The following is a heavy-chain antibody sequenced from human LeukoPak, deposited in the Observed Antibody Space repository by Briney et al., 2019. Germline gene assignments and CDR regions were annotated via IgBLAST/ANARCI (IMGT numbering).Heavy chain of an antibody. CDR2: IYPGDSDT. CDR1: GYSFTSYW. V-gene: IGHV5-51*04. CDR3: ARYPIAAASSPKIYFDY. D-gene: IGHD6-13*01. Sequence: GESLKISCKGSGYSFTSYWIGWVRQMPGKGLEWMGIIYPGDSDTRYRPSFQGQVTISADKPTSTAYLQWSSLKASDTAMYYCARYPIAAASSPKIYFDYWGQGTLVTVSS. J-gene: IGHJ4*02.